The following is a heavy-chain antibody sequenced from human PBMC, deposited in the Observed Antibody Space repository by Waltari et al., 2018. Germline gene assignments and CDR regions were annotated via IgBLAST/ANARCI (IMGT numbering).Heavy chain of an antibody. J-gene: IGHJ4*02. Sequence: EEQLLESGGGLVQPGGALKLSCSASGFIFGDVWMHWVRQPPGVGLLWVARISTDATTTTYADSVKGRFTISRDNAKNTLYLQMNSLTAEDTAVYFCARTAFFRSSGYYFRSWGQGTLVSVSS. V-gene: IGHV3-74*01. CDR2: ISTDATTT. D-gene: IGHD3-22*01. CDR3: ARTAFFRSSGYYFRS. CDR1: GFIFGDVW.